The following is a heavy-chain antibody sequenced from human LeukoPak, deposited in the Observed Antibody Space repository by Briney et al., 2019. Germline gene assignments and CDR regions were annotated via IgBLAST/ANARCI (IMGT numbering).Heavy chain of an antibody. D-gene: IGHD2-2*01. J-gene: IGHJ4*02. CDR1: GYTFTSYG. CDR3: ARGRDIVVVPAATSLDY. CDR2: ISAYNGNT. Sequence: GASVKVSCKASGYTFTSYGISWVRQAPGQGLEWMGWISAYNGNTNYAQKLQGRVTMTTDTSTSTAYMELRSLRSDDTAVYYCARGRDIVVVPAATSLDYWGQGPRVTVSS. V-gene: IGHV1-18*01.